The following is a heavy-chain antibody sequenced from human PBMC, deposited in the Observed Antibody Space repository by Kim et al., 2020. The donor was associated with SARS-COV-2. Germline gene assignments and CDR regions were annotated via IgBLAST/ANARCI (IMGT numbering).Heavy chain of an antibody. CDR1: GYSISSGYY. J-gene: IGHJ4*02. CDR2: IYHSGST. CDR3: ARGGEYGSGNYIDY. Sequence: SETLSLTCTVSGYSISSGYYWGWIRQPPGKGLEWIGSIYHSGSTYYNPSLKSRVTISVDTSKNQFSLKVKSVTAADTAVYYCARGGEYGSGNYIDYWGQG. D-gene: IGHD3-10*01. V-gene: IGHV4-38-2*02.